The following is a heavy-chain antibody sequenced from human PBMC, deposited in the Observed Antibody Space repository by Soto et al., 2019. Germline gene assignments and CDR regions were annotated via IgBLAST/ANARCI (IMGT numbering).Heavy chain of an antibody. Sequence: SETLSLTSTVSCGSISSYYWSWIRQPPGKGLEWIGYIYYSGSTNYNPSLKSRVTISVDTSKNQFSLKLSSVTAADTAVYYCARESYYGSGSYPAFDYWGQGTLVTVSS. J-gene: IGHJ4*02. V-gene: IGHV4-59*01. CDR1: CGSISSYY. D-gene: IGHD3-10*01. CDR2: IYYSGST. CDR3: ARESYYGSGSYPAFDY.